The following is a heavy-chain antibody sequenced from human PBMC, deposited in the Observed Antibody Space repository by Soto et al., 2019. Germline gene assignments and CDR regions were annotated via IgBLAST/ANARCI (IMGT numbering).Heavy chain of an antibody. V-gene: IGHV3-21*01. J-gene: IGHJ4*02. D-gene: IGHD3-22*01. CDR3: ARSFTAGMYYYDSSGYYFDY. CDR1: GFTFSSYS. CDR2: ISSSSSYI. Sequence: GESLKISCAASGFTFSSYSMNWVRQAPGKGLEWVSSISSSSSYIYYADSVKGRFTISRDNAKNSLYLQMNSLRAEDTAVYYCARSFTAGMYYYDSSGYYFDYWGQGTLVTVSS.